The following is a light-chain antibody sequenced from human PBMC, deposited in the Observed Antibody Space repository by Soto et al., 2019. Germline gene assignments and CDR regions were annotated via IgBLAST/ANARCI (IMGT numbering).Light chain of an antibody. CDR3: SSYTSSGTYV. CDR1: SSDLGAYTY. V-gene: IGLV2-14*03. Sequence: QSALTQPASVSGSPGQSITVSCTGTSSDLGAYTYVSWYQQHPGKAPKLIIHDVSNRPSGVSNRFSGSKSGNSASLTISGLQAEDEADYYCSSYTSSGTYVFGSGTKLTGL. J-gene: IGLJ1*01. CDR2: DVS.